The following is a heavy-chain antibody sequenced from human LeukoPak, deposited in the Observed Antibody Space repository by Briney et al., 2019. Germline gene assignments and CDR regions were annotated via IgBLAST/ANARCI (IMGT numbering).Heavy chain of an antibody. Sequence: GASVKVSCKASGGTFSSYAISWVRQAPGQGLEWMGGIXPIFGTANYAQRFQGRVTITADESTSTAYMELSSLRSEDTAVYYCASFAGDILMVYPDSIAVAGSGYGMDVWGQGTTVTVSS. CDR1: GGTFSSYA. J-gene: IGHJ6*02. D-gene: IGHD6-19*01. CDR3: ASFAGDILMVYPDSIAVAGSGYGMDV. CDR2: IXPIFGTA. V-gene: IGHV1-69*13.